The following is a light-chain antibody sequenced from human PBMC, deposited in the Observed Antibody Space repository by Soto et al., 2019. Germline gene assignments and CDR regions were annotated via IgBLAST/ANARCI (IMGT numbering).Light chain of an antibody. V-gene: IGKV3-15*01. CDR3: QQYNNWPGT. CDR1: QSVSNN. J-gene: IGKJ4*01. Sequence: EIVMTQSPATLSVSPGERATLSCRASQSVSNNLAWYQQKPGQAPRLLIYGASTRATGIPARFSGSGSGTEFTLTISSLQSEDFAVYYCQQYNNWPGTFGGGTVVAIK. CDR2: GAS.